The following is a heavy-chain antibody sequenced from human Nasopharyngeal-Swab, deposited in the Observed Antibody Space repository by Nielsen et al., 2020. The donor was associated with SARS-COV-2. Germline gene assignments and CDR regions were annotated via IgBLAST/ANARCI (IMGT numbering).Heavy chain of an antibody. CDR2: ISSDSSYI. J-gene: IGHJ4*02. V-gene: IGHV3-21*01. D-gene: IGHD4-11*01. CDR3: ARDWGQGMTTVSKGYDY. Sequence: GESLKISCAASGFTFNSYGMNWVRQAPGKGLEWVSSISSDSSYIYYAASVKGRFTISRDNARNSLYLQMKSLRLEDTAVYFCARDWGQGMTTVSKGYDYWGQGTLVTASS. CDR1: GFTFNSYG.